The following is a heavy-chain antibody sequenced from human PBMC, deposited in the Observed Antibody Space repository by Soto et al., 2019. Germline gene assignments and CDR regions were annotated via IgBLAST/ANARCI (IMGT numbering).Heavy chain of an antibody. J-gene: IGHJ4*02. CDR1: GGSINSGDYY. Sequence: VQLQESGPGLVKPSQTLSLTCTVSGGSINSGDYYWSWIRQHPGRGLEWIGYIYYTGNTYYNPSLKSRVTISIDTSKNQFSLKLSSVTAADTAVYYCARGPYSNYVVDYWGQGTLVTVSS. CDR3: ARGPYSNYVVDY. V-gene: IGHV4-31*03. D-gene: IGHD4-4*01. CDR2: IYYTGNT.